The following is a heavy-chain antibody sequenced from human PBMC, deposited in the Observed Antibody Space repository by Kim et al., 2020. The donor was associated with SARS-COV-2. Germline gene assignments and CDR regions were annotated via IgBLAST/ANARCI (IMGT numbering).Heavy chain of an antibody. CDR2: IDPSDSYT. CDR3: ARQSNDYGDYDYFDY. J-gene: IGHJ4*02. D-gene: IGHD4-17*01. CDR1: GYSFTSYW. Sequence: GESLKISCKGSGYSFTSYWISWVRQMPGKGLEWMGRIDPSDSYTNYSPSFQGHVTISADKSISTAYLQWSSLKASDTAMNYCARQSNDYGDYDYFDYWGQGTLVTVSS. V-gene: IGHV5-10-1*01.